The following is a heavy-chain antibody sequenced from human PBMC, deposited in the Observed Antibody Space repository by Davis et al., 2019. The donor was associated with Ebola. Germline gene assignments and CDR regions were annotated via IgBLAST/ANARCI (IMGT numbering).Heavy chain of an antibody. CDR2: IITLFGTV. D-gene: IGHD3-22*01. CDR1: GNTISTYT. J-gene: IGHJ3*02. V-gene: IGHV1-69*06. CDR3: ARGYDSSGYYLKRIDAFDI. Sequence: SSMISCNASGNTISTYTIDWVRQAPGHGLEWPGGIITLFGTVNYAKKFRGRVFTTEDKSTRIAYMELNSLTSVDTALYYCARGYDSSGYYLKRIDAFDIWGQGTMVTVSS.